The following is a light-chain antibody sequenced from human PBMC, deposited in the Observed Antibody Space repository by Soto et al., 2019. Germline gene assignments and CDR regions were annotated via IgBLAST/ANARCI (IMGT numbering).Light chain of an antibody. Sequence: EIVLTQSPGTLSLSPGERATLSCRASQTISRDYVAWYQHKPGQAPRLLFYGASTGATGLPARFSGSGSGTEFTLTISSLQAEDCAVYYCHQYDAGPHTFGQGTKVDIK. J-gene: IGKJ1*01. CDR1: QTISRD. V-gene: IGKV3-15*01. CDR3: HQYDAGPHT. CDR2: GAS.